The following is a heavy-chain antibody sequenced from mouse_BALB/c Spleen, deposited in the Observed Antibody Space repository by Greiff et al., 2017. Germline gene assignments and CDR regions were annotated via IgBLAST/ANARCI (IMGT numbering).Heavy chain of an antibody. CDR2: ISSGSSTI. D-gene: IGHD2-3*01. J-gene: IGHJ2*01. CDR1: GFTFSSFG. Sequence: EVQLVESGGGLVQPGGSRKLSCAASGFTFSSFGMHWVRQAPEKGLEWVAYISSGSSTIYYADTVKGRFTISRDNPKNTLFLQMTSLRSEDTAMYYCAKGGGYYYFDYWGQGTTLTVSS. V-gene: IGHV5-17*02. CDR3: AKGGGYYYFDY.